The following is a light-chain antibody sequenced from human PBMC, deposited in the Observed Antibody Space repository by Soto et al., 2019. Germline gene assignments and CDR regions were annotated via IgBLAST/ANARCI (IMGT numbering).Light chain of an antibody. CDR3: QHYGETPIT. CDR1: QSVSRR. J-gene: IGKJ5*01. V-gene: IGKV3-20*01. CDR2: GAS. Sequence: EIVLTQSPGTLSLSPGGRANLSCRASQSVSRRLAWYQHRPGQSPRLLISGASMRASGVPVRFSGSGSGTDFTLTNSRLEPEDFAVYYCQHYGETPITFGLGTRLEV.